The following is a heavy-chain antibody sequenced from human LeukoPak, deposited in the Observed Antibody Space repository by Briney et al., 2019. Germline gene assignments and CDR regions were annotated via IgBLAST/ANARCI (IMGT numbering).Heavy chain of an antibody. J-gene: IGHJ6*02. CDR2: TYYRSKWYN. D-gene: IGHD2-2*01. CDR1: GDSVSSNSAA. Sequence: SQTLSLTCALSGDSVSSNSAAWNWIRQSPSRGLEWLGRTYYRSKWYNEYTVSVKSRITINPDTSKNQFSLQLNSVTPEDTAVYYCARAACSSTSCYRGMDVWGQGTTVTVSS. V-gene: IGHV6-1*01. CDR3: ARAACSSTSCYRGMDV.